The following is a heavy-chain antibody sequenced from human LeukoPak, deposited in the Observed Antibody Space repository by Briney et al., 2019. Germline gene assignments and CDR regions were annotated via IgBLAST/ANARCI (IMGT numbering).Heavy chain of an antibody. CDR1: GFSFDDSV. Sequence: PGGSLRLSCAASGFSFDDSVMHWVRQAPGKGLEWVSGISWNSASIGYADSVRGRFTISRDNAKNFLYLQMNSLRVEDTAFYYCVKDIRGATVTDYGMDVWGQGTTVTVSS. D-gene: IGHD4-17*01. J-gene: IGHJ6*02. CDR2: ISWNSASI. CDR3: VKDIRGATVTDYGMDV. V-gene: IGHV3-9*01.